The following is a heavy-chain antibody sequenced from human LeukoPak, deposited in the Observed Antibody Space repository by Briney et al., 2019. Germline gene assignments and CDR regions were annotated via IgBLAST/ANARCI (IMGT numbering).Heavy chain of an antibody. V-gene: IGHV4-59*08. D-gene: IGHD3-10*01. CDR1: GGSISSYY. Sequence: SETLSLTCTVSGGSISSYYWSWIRQPPGKGLEWIGYIYCSGSTNYNPSLKSRVTISVDTSKNQFSLKLSSVTAADTAVYYCARHVQGIDYYGSGSYYGLGDWFDPWGQGTLVTVSS. J-gene: IGHJ5*02. CDR3: ARHVQGIDYYGSGSYYGLGDWFDP. CDR2: IYCSGST.